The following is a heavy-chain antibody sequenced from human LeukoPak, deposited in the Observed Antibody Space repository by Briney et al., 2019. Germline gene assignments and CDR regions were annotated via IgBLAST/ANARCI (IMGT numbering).Heavy chain of an antibody. D-gene: IGHD1-1*01. Sequence: SETLSLTCAVYGGSFSGYYWSWIRQLPGKGLEWIGEINHSGSTNYNPSLKSRVTISVDTSKNQFSLKLSSVTAADTAVYYCAREPLDPYYFDYWGQGTLVTVSS. CDR3: AREPLDPYYFDY. CDR1: GGSFSGYY. J-gene: IGHJ4*02. V-gene: IGHV4-34*01. CDR2: INHSGST.